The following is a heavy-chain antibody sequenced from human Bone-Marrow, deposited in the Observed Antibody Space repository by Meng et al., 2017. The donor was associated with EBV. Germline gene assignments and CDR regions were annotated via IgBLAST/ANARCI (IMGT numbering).Heavy chain of an antibody. Sequence: QVHLQQGGAGRLKPVEPLSLTCAVYGGSLSGYYWSWIRQPPGEGLEWIGEINHSGSTNYNPYLKSRVTISVDTSKNQFSLKLSSVTAADTAVYYCARGLDTAMVDWGQGTLVTVSS. CDR3: ARGLDTAMVD. V-gene: IGHV4-34*01. CDR2: INHSGST. J-gene: IGHJ4*02. D-gene: IGHD5-18*01. CDR1: GGSLSGYY.